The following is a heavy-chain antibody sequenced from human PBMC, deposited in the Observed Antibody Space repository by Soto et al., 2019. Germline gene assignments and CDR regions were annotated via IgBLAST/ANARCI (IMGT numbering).Heavy chain of an antibody. CDR1: GFTFNTYW. CDR3: ARATTRIAVAGYYYYYGMDV. J-gene: IGHJ6*02. V-gene: IGHV3-7*01. CDR2: INQDGSEK. D-gene: IGHD6-13*01. Sequence: GGSLRLSCAASGFTFNTYWMSWVRQAPGTGLEWVANINQDGSEKFCVDSVKGRFTISRDNAKNSLYLQMSSLRAEDTAIYYCARATTRIAVAGYYYYYGMDVWGQGTTVTVSS.